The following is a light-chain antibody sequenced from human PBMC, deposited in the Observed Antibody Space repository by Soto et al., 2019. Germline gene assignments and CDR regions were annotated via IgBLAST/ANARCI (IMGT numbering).Light chain of an antibody. CDR3: QQSYITPYT. CDR1: QSISVH. Sequence: DIKMTQSPSSLSASVGDTVTITCRASQSISVHLNWYQQKPGKVPKLLIYAASNLQSGVPSSFSGSGSDTDFALTISSLQPEDFATYYCQQSYITPYTFGQGTKLQIK. V-gene: IGKV1-39*01. CDR2: AAS. J-gene: IGKJ2*01.